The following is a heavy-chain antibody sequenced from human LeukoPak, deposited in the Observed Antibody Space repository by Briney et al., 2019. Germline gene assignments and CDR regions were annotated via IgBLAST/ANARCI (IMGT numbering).Heavy chain of an antibody. CDR2: IYHSGST. CDR1: GGSISSGGYY. CDR3: ARESDYVWGSYRYTGFDP. V-gene: IGHV4-30-2*05. Sequence: PSETLSLTCTVSGGSISSGGYYWSWIRQPPGKGLEWIGYIYHSGSTYYNPSLKSRVTISVDTSKNQFSLKLSSVTAADTAVYYCARESDYVWGSYRYTGFDPWGQGTLVTVSS. D-gene: IGHD3-16*02. J-gene: IGHJ5*02.